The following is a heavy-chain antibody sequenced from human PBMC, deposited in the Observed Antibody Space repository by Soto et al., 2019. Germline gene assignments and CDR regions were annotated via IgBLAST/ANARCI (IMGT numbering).Heavy chain of an antibody. J-gene: IGHJ4*02. V-gene: IGHV4-31*03. CDR1: GGSISSGGYY. Sequence: QVQLQESGPGLVKPSQTLSLTCTVSGGSISSGGYYWSWIRQHPGKGLEWIGYIYYSGSTYYNPSLKSRVTISVDTSKNQCPLKLSSVTAADTAVYYCARGGYYYFWSGWGMDYWGQGTLVTVSS. D-gene: IGHD3-3*01. CDR3: ARGGYYYFWSGWGMDY. CDR2: IYYSGST.